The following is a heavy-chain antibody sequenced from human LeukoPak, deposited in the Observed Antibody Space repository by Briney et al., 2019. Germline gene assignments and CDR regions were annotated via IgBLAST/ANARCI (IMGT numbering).Heavy chain of an antibody. J-gene: IGHJ4*02. Sequence: ASVKVSCKASGYTFTGYYMHWVRQAPGQGLEWMGWINPNSGGTNYAQKFQGRVTMTRDTSISTAYMELSRLRSDDTAVYYCARGQHSSSWNGVNYWGQGTLVTVSS. CDR1: GYTFTGYY. V-gene: IGHV1-2*02. D-gene: IGHD6-13*01. CDR2: INPNSGGT. CDR3: ARGQHSSSWNGVNY.